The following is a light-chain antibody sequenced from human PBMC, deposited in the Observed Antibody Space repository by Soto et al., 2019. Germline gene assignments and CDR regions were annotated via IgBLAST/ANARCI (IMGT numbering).Light chain of an antibody. Sequence: QSALTQPASVSGSPGQSITISCTGTSSDVGSHNFVSWYQQRPGKAPKLMIFEVTKLPSGVSSRFSASKSGNTASLTISGVQAEDEADYYCCSYAGTTTWVFGGGTKLTVL. CDR2: EVT. V-gene: IGLV2-23*02. CDR3: CSYAGTTTWV. CDR1: SSDVGSHNF. J-gene: IGLJ2*01.